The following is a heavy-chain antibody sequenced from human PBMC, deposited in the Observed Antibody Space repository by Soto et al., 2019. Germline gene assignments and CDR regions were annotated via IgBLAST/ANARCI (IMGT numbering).Heavy chain of an antibody. Sequence: ASVKVSCKASGYTFTSYAMHWVRQAPGQRLEWMGWINAGNGNTKYSQKFQGRVTITRDTSASTAYMELGSLRSEDTAVYYCARGYITGTTSNAFDIWGQGTMVTVSS. D-gene: IGHD1-7*01. CDR3: ARGYITGTTSNAFDI. CDR1: GYTFTSYA. V-gene: IGHV1-3*01. CDR2: INAGNGNT. J-gene: IGHJ3*02.